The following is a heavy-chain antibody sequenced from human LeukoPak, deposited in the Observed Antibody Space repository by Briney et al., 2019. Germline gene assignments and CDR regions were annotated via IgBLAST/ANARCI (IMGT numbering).Heavy chain of an antibody. D-gene: IGHD2-15*01. V-gene: IGHV3-53*01. CDR3: AKDIALN. J-gene: IGHJ4*02. CDR2: IYSGGST. Sequence: GGSLRLSCAASGFTVSSNYMSWVRQAPGKGLEWVSVIYSGGSTYYADSVKGRFTISRDNSKNTLNLQMNSLRAEDTAVYYSAKDIALNWGQGTLVTVSS. CDR1: GFTVSSNY.